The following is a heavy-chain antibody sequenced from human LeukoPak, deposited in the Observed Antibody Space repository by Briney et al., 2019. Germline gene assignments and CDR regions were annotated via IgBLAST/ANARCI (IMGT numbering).Heavy chain of an antibody. CDR1: GFTVSSNY. CDR3: ARDHSYGSGSYNAFDI. CDR2: IYSGGST. Sequence: PGGSLRLSCAASGFTVSSNYMSWVRQAPGKGLEWVSVIYSGGSTYYADSVKGRFTISRDNSKNTLYLQMNSLRAEDTAVYYCARDHSYGSGSYNAFDIWGQGTMVTVSS. D-gene: IGHD3-10*01. J-gene: IGHJ3*02. V-gene: IGHV3-53*01.